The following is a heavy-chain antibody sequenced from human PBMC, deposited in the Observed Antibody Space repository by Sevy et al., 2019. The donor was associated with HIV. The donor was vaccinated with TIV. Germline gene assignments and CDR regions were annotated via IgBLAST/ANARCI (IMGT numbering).Heavy chain of an antibody. D-gene: IGHD2-15*01. V-gene: IGHV3-21*01. CDR1: GFTFSSYS. J-gene: IGHJ3*02. CDR3: ARDQREGDCSGGSCYSDAFDI. Sequence: GGSLRLSCAASGFTFSSYSMNWVRQAPGKGLEWVSSISSSSNYIYYADSVKGRFTISRDSAKNSLYLQMNSLRAEDTAVYYCARDQREGDCSGGSCYSDAFDIWGQGTMVTVSS. CDR2: ISSSSNYI.